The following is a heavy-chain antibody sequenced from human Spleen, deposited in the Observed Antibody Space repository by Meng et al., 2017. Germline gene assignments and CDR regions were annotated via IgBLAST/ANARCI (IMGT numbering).Heavy chain of an antibody. CDR1: GFTFNTYT. Sequence: GGSLRLSCAASGFTFNTYTMNWVRQVPGKGLEWVSSIGDSGGSTYYADSVKGRFTISRDNSKNTLFLQMNSLRAEDTAMYYCATNPFTPAPDYWGQGTRVTVAS. V-gene: IGHV3-23*01. CDR3: ATNPFTPAPDY. D-gene: IGHD1-14*01. J-gene: IGHJ4*02. CDR2: IGDSGGST.